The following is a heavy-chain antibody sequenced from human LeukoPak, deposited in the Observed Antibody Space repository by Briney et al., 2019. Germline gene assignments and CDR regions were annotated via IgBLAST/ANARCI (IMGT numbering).Heavy chain of an antibody. CDR3: ARQKAVAGTRGHYYYYYGMDV. J-gene: IGHJ6*02. CDR1: GGSISSYY. Sequence: SETLSLTCTVSGGSISSYYWSWIRQPPGKGLEWIGYIYYSGSTNYNPSLKSRVTISVDTSKNQFSLKLSSVTAADTAVYYCARQKAVAGTRGHYYYYYGMDVWGQGITVTVSS. D-gene: IGHD6-19*01. V-gene: IGHV4-59*08. CDR2: IYYSGST.